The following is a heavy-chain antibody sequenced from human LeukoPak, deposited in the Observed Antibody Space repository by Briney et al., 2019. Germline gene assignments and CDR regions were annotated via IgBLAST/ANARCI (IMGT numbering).Heavy chain of an antibody. CDR3: ARILWRYFDY. CDR2: IYHSGST. J-gene: IGHJ4*02. Sequence: SETLSLTCTVSGVSISSGGYYWSWIRQPPGKGLEWIGYIYHSGSTYYNPSLKSRVTISVDRSKNRFSLKLSSVTAADTAVYYCARILWRYFDYWGQGTLVTVSS. V-gene: IGHV4-30-2*01. CDR1: GVSISSGGYY.